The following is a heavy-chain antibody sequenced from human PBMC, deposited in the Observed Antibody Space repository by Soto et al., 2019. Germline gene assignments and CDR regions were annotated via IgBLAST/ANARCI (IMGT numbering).Heavy chain of an antibody. CDR2: INPSGGST. CDR3: ARDFADPEAGYSGSYYGNSNWFDP. J-gene: IGHJ5*02. D-gene: IGHD1-26*01. Sequence: ASVKVSCKASGYTFTSYYMHWVRQAPGQGLEWMGIINPSGGSTSYAQKFQGRVTMTRDTSTSTVYMELSSLRSEDTAVYYCARDFADPEAGYSGSYYGNSNWFDPWGQGTLVTVSS. CDR1: GYTFTSYY. V-gene: IGHV1-46*01.